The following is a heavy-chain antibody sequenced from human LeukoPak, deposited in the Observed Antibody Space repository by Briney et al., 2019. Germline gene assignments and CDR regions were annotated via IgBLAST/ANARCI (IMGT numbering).Heavy chain of an antibody. CDR3: AKVQWPGDIVVVVAATGPLED. CDR1: GFTFSSYG. Sequence: GRSLRLSCAASGFTFSSYGMHWVRQAPGKGLEWVAVISYDGSNKYYADSVKGRFTISRDNSKNTLYLQMNSLRAEDTAVYYCAKVQWPGDIVVVVAATGPLEDWGQGTLVTVSS. V-gene: IGHV3-30*18. CDR2: ISYDGSNK. D-gene: IGHD2-15*01. J-gene: IGHJ4*02.